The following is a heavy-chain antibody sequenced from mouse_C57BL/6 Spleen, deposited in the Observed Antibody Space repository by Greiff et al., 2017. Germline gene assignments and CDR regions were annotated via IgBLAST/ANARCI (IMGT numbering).Heavy chain of an antibody. CDR1: GYAFTNYL. Sequence: QVQLKQSGAELVRPGTSVKVSCKASGYAFTNYLIEWVKQRPGQGLEWIGVINPGSGGTNYNEKFKGKATLTADKSSSTAYMQLSSLTSEDSAVYFCARSRAGFFGYWGQGTTPPVSS. J-gene: IGHJ2*01. CDR3: ARSRAGFFGY. CDR2: INPGSGGT. V-gene: IGHV1-54*01. D-gene: IGHD3-3*01.